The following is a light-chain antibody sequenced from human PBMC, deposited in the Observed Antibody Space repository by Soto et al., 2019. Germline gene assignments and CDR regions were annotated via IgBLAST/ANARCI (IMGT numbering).Light chain of an antibody. CDR2: DVS. Sequence: QSALTQPASVSGSPGQSITISCTGTSSDVGGYTYVSWYQQHPGKAPKLMIYDVSNRPSGFSKLFSGSKSGNTASLTISGLQAEDEADYYCSSYTSSSTLLYVFGTGTKLTVL. CDR1: SSDVGGYTY. V-gene: IGLV2-14*01. CDR3: SSYTSSSTLLYV. J-gene: IGLJ1*01.